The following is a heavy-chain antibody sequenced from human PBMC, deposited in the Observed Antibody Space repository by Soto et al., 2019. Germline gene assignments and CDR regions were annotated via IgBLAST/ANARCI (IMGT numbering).Heavy chain of an antibody. CDR1: GFTFTSSA. CDR2: IVVGSGNT. V-gene: IGHV1-58*01. Sequence: VKVSCKASGFTFTSSAVQWVRQARGQRLEWIRWIVVGSGNTNYAQKFQERVTITRDMSTSTAYMELSSLRSEDTAVYYCAAKVLGYCSGGSCYESDYWGQGTLVTVSS. D-gene: IGHD2-15*01. CDR3: AAKVLGYCSGGSCYESDY. J-gene: IGHJ4*02.